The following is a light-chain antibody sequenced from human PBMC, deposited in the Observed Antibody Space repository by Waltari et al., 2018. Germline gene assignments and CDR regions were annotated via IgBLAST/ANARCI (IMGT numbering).Light chain of an antibody. CDR2: DVS. CDR3: NSYTSSSTWV. J-gene: IGLJ3*02. V-gene: IGLV2-14*01. Sequence: QSALTQPASVSGSPGQSITISCTGTSSDVGRYNYVSWYQQHPGKAPKLMIYDVSQRPSGVSYRFSDSKSGNTASLTISGLQAEDEADYYCNSYTSSSTWVFGGGTKLTVL. CDR1: SSDVGRYNY.